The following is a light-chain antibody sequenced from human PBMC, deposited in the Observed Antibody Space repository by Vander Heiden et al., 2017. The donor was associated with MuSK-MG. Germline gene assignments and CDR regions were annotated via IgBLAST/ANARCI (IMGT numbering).Light chain of an antibody. Sequence: QSALTQPASVSGPPGQSITLSCTGTSSDVGGYNYVSWYQQHPGKAPKRMIDDVSNRPSGVSNRFSGSKSGNTASLTISGLQAEDEADYYCSSYTSSSTPVVFGGGTKLTVL. V-gene: IGLV2-14*01. CDR3: SSYTSSSTPVV. CDR1: SSDVGGYNY. J-gene: IGLJ2*01. CDR2: DVS.